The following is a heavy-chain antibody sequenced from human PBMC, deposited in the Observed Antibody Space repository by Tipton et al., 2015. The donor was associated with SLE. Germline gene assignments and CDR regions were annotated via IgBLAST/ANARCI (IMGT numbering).Heavy chain of an antibody. D-gene: IGHD2-8*02. J-gene: IGHJ4*02. CDR2: VYYSGST. CDR3: ARGRGVKYLWYFDY. Sequence: LRLTCTVSGASISSSGYFWGWIRQPPGKGLEWIGSVYYSGSTYYNPSLKSRVTISVDTSKNQFSLKLSSVTAADTAVYYCARGRGVKYLWYFDYWGQGTLVTVSS. V-gene: IGHV4-39*07. CDR1: GASISSSGYF.